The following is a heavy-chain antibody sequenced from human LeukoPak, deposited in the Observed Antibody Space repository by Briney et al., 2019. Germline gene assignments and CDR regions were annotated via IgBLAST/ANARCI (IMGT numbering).Heavy chain of an antibody. CDR2: INHSGST. J-gene: IGHJ4*02. V-gene: IGHV4-34*01. Sequence: KTSETLSLTCAVYGGSFSGYYWSWIRQPPGKGLEWIGEINHSGSTNYNPSLKSRVTISVDTSKNQFSLKLSSVTAADTAVYYCARGYPWWLVPRSYFDYWGQGTLVTVSS. D-gene: IGHD6-19*01. CDR3: ARGYPWWLVPRSYFDY. CDR1: GGSFSGYY.